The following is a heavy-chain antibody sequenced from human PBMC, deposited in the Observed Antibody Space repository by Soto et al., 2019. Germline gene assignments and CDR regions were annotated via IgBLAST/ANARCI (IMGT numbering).Heavy chain of an antibody. Sequence: SETLSLTCAVYGGSFSGYYWSWIRQPPGKGLEWIGEINHSGSTNYNPSLKSRVTISVDTSKNQFSLKLSSVTAADTAVYYCARGARMHYDILTGYYYYYYGMDVWGQGTTVTVSS. CDR3: ARGARMHYDILTGYYYYYYGMDV. J-gene: IGHJ6*02. V-gene: IGHV4-34*01. D-gene: IGHD3-9*01. CDR2: INHSGST. CDR1: GGSFSGYY.